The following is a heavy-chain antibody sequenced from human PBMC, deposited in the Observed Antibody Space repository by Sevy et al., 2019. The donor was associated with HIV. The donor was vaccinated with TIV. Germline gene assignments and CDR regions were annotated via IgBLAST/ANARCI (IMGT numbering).Heavy chain of an antibody. J-gene: IGHJ4*01. CDR3: ARESLAVAGIGYYFNY. V-gene: IGHV3-33*01. CDR1: GFSISGYG. Sequence: GGSLRLSCTASGFSISGYGMHWVRQVPGKGLEWVAIIWYDGTNKDYTDSVKGRFTITRDNSKNTLYLQMNSLRVEDTAVYYCARESLAVAGIGYYFNYWGHGTLVTVSS. D-gene: IGHD6-19*01. CDR2: IWYDGTNK.